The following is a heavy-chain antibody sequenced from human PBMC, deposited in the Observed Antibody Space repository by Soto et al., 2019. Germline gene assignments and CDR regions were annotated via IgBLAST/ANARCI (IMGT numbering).Heavy chain of an antibody. CDR1: GDSISGRSYY. V-gene: IGHV4-39*01. CDR2: IYYSGST. CDR3: ASQRTSVVTQAYFDV. Sequence: SDTKCGTSTVTGDSISGRSYYWSWIQKHPGKGLEWIGSIYYSGSTYNNPSLRSRVSMSIDTSKDQFSLKLKSVTAADTALYFFASQRTSVVTQAYFDVWG. J-gene: IGHJ4*01. D-gene: IGHD2-21*02.